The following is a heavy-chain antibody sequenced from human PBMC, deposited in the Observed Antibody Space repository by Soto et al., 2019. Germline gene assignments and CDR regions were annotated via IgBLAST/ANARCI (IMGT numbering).Heavy chain of an antibody. Sequence: GASVKVSCKASGYTFTSYYMHWVRQAPGQGLEWMGIINPSGGSTSYAQKFQGRVTITRDTSTSTVYMELSSLRSEDTAVFYCARDDTMTTEPSYYFDYWGQGTLVTVSS. CDR3: ARDDTMTTEPSYYFDY. D-gene: IGHD3-22*01. V-gene: IGHV1-46*01. CDR1: GYTFTSYY. CDR2: INPSGGST. J-gene: IGHJ4*02.